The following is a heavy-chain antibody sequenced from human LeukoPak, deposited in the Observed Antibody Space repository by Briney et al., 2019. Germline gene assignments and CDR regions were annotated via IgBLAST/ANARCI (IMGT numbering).Heavy chain of an antibody. V-gene: IGHV3-53*01. Sequence: TGGSLRRSCAASGFTVITNDMAWVRQAPGKGLEWVSVLYSDGNTKYADSVQGRFTISRDNSKNTLYLEMNSLSPDDTAVYYCARGVEPLAANTLAYWGQGTLVTVSS. D-gene: IGHD1-14*01. CDR1: GFTVITND. J-gene: IGHJ4*02. CDR3: ARGVEPLAANTLAY. CDR2: LYSDGNT.